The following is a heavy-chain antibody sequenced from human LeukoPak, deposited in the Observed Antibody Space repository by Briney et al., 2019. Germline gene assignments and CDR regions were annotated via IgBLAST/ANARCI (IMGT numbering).Heavy chain of an antibody. Sequence: PSETLSLTCTVSGGSVSSAGYYWSWIRQPPGKGLEFIGYIHYSGSTNYNPSLKSRVTISVDTSKNQLSLKLSSVTAADTAVYYCARGSTLYYDILTGYYTPGPFDIWGQGTMFTVSS. J-gene: IGHJ3*02. CDR1: GGSVSSAGYY. CDR3: ARGSTLYYDILTGYYTPGPFDI. CDR2: IHYSGST. D-gene: IGHD3-9*01. V-gene: IGHV4-61*08.